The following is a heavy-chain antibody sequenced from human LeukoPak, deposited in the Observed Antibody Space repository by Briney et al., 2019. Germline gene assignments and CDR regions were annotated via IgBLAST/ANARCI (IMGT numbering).Heavy chain of an antibody. CDR3: AKGTTGMAPRGYFDD. CDR2: ISGSGGST. V-gene: IGHV3-23*01. D-gene: IGHD5-18*01. CDR1: GFTFSTYA. Sequence: GGSLRLSYAVSGFTFSTYAMNWVRQAPGKGLEWGSVISGSGGSTYYADSVKGRFTISRDNSKNTLYLQMNSLTVEDTAVYYCAKGTTGMAPRGYFDDWGQGTLVSASS. J-gene: IGHJ4*02.